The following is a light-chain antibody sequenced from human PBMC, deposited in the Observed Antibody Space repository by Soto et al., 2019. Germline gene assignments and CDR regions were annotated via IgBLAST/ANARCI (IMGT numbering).Light chain of an antibody. J-gene: IGLJ1*01. V-gene: IGLV2-8*01. CDR3: SSYLNYNSEV. Sequence: QSALTQPPSASGSPGESXTISCTGTSTDVGGYNYVSWYQRHPGKAPKLIIYEVNKRPSGVPDRFSGSKSGNTASLTVSGLQAEDEADYYCSSYLNYNSEVFGTGTKVTVL. CDR2: EVN. CDR1: STDVGGYNY.